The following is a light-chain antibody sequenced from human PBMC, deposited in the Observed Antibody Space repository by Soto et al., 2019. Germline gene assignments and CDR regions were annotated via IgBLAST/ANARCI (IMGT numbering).Light chain of an antibody. Sequence: DIQMTQSPSTLSASVGERVTITCRAGQSISTYLHWYQQKSGKPPKLLISAASSLQRGVPSRFSGSGSGTDFTLTISSLQPEDFATYYCQQSFSTLGWTFAQGTKVDI. CDR2: AAS. CDR3: QQSFSTLGWT. J-gene: IGKJ1*01. V-gene: IGKV1-39*01. CDR1: QSISTY.